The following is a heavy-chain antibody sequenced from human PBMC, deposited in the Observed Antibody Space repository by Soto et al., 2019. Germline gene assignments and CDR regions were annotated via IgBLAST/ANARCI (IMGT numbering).Heavy chain of an antibody. Sequence: SDSLYITCTVSGDSIRVFYWSWIRKSAGKGLEWIGRIYATGTTDYNPSLKSRVMMSVDTSKKQFSLKLRSVTAADTAVYYCVRDGTKTLRDWFDPWGQGISVTVSS. CDR3: VRDGTKTLRDWFDP. CDR2: IYATGTT. J-gene: IGHJ5*02. V-gene: IGHV4-4*07. CDR1: GDSIRVFY. D-gene: IGHD1-26*01.